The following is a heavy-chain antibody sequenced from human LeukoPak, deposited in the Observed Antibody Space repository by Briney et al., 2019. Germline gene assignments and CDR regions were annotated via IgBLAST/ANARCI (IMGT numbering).Heavy chain of an antibody. CDR3: ARLSRGLAGSY. J-gene: IGHJ4*02. CDR2: INHSGST. CDR1: GGSFSGYY. D-gene: IGHD6-13*01. V-gene: IGHV4-34*01. Sequence: PSETLSLTCAVYGGSFSGYYWSWIRQPPGKGLEWIGEINHSGSTNYNPSLKSRVTISVDTSNNQFSLKLSSVTAADTAVYYCARLSRGLAGSYWGQGTLVTVSS.